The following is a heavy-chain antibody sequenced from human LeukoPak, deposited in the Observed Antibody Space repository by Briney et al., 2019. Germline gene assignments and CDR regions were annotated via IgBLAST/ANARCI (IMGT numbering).Heavy chain of an antibody. D-gene: IGHD3-3*01. CDR3: AKTYYDFWSGYQRGDYFDY. CDR1: GFTFNNYS. V-gene: IGHV3-23*01. J-gene: IGHJ4*02. Sequence: PGGSLRLSCAASGFTFNNYSMSWVRQAPGQGLEWVSAINGSGGSTYYADSVKGRVTMSRDNSKNTLYLQMNSLRAEDTAVYYCAKTYYDFWSGYQRGDYFDYWGQGTLVTVSS. CDR2: INGSGGST.